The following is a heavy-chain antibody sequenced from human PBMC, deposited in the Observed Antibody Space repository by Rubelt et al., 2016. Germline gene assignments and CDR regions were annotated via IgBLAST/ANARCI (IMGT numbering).Heavy chain of an antibody. CDR2: ITASGGST. J-gene: IGHJ4*02. Sequence: VELVESGGGVVQPGRSLRLSCAVSGFSLTSHNMHWVRQAPGKGLEPVAVITASGGSTFYAASATGRVTISNANSKNTRLLKMNGLRAEDTAMYYCAKVEGYCSGTSCSGPYWGQGTLVTVSS. CDR1: GFSLTSHN. D-gene: IGHD2-2*01. CDR3: AKVEGYCSGTSCSGPY. V-gene: IGHV3-23*04.